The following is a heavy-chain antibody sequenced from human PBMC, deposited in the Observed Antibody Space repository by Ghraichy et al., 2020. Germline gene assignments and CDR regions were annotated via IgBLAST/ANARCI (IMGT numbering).Heavy chain of an antibody. D-gene: IGHD5-12*01. CDR1: GFTFSSYG. CDR2: ISYDGSNK. CDR3: AKGSGYDLHFDY. J-gene: IGHJ4*02. V-gene: IGHV3-30*18. Sequence: LSLTCAASGFTFSSYGMHWVRQAPGKGLEWVAVISYDGSNKYYADSVKGRFTISRDNSKNTLYLQMNSLRAEDTAVYYCAKGSGYDLHFDYWGQGTLVTVSS.